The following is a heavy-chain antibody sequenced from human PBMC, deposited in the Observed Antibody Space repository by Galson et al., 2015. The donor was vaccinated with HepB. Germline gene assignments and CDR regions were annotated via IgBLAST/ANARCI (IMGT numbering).Heavy chain of an antibody. CDR3: ARTRGYCSSTSFLGHFDY. CDR2: IIPIFGTA. V-gene: IGHV1-69*06. D-gene: IGHD2-2*01. J-gene: IGHJ4*02. Sequence: SVKVSCKASGGTFSSYAISWVRQAPGQGLEWMGGIIPIFGTANYAQKFQGRVTITADKSTSTAYMELSSLRSEDTAVYYCARTRGYCSSTSFLGHFDYWGQGTLVTGSS. CDR1: GGTFSSYA.